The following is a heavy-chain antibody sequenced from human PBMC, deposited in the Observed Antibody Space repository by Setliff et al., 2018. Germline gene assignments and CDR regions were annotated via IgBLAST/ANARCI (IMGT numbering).Heavy chain of an antibody. V-gene: IGHV4-38-2*01. Sequence: SEPLSLTCAVSGYSISSGYYWGSIRQPPGKGLEWIGSIYHSGSTYYNPSLKSRVTISVDTSKNQFSLKLSSVTAADTAGYYCARLQGGRFDYWGQGTLVTVSS. CDR1: GYSISSGYY. J-gene: IGHJ4*02. CDR3: ARLQGGRFDY. CDR2: IYHSGST. D-gene: IGHD1-26*01.